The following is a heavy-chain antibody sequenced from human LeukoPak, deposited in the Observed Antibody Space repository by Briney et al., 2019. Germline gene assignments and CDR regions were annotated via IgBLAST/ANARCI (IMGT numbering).Heavy chain of an antibody. Sequence: PGGSLRLSCAASGFTFSTYAMSWVRQAPGRGLEWLSTFISGGNIYYADSVKGRFTISRENPKNTLYLQMNSLRAEDTGIYYCAKVVQYTASTGTGLDYWGQGTLVTVSS. D-gene: IGHD6-13*01. V-gene: IGHV3-23*01. CDR1: GFTFSTYA. CDR3: AKVVQYTASTGTGLDY. CDR2: FISGGNI. J-gene: IGHJ4*02.